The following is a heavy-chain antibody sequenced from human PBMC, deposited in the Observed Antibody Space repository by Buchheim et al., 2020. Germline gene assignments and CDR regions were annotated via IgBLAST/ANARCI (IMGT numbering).Heavy chain of an antibody. J-gene: IGHJ3*02. CDR3: AHRLIGYGDWDTGAFDI. CDR2: IYWDDDK. D-gene: IGHD4-17*01. V-gene: IGHV2-5*02. Sequence: QITLEESGPTRVKPTQTLTLTCTFSGFSLSTSGVGVGWIRQPPGKALQYLAVIYWDDDKRYNPSLKSRLTITQDTSKNQVVLTVTNMDPVDTATYYCAHRLIGYGDWDTGAFDIWGRGT. CDR1: GFSLSTSGVG.